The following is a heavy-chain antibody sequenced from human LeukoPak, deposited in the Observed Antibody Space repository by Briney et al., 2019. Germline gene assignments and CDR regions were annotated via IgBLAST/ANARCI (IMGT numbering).Heavy chain of an antibody. CDR1: GFTSSNAW. D-gene: IGHD6-19*01. CDR3: TTVLPSSGWYIFDY. Sequence: PGGSLRLSCAASGFTSSNAWMSWVRQAPGKGLEWVGRIKSKTDGGTTDYAAPVKGRFTISRDDSKNTLYLQMNSLKTEDTAVYYCTTVLPSSGWYIFDYWGQGTLVTVSS. CDR2: IKSKTDGGTT. J-gene: IGHJ4*02. V-gene: IGHV3-15*01.